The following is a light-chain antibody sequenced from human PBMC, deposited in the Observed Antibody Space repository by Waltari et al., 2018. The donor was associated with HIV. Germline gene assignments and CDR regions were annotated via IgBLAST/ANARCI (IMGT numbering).Light chain of an antibody. J-gene: IGKJ4*01. Sequence: EIVLTQSPGTLSLSPGERATLSCRASQSVSSTYLAWYQQRPGQAPRLLIYGASSRAPGIPDRFSGSGSGTDFTLTISRLEPEDFAVYYCQQCGSLPLTFGGGTKVEIK. CDR1: QSVSSTY. V-gene: IGKV3-20*01. CDR3: QQCGSLPLT. CDR2: GAS.